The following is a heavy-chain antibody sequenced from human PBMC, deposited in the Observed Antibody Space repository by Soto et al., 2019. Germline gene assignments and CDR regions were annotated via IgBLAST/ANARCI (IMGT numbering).Heavy chain of an antibody. CDR3: ARGMTTVTTFDY. CDR2: IYHSGST. D-gene: IGHD4-17*01. Sequence: SETLSLTCAVSGCSISSGGYSCNWIRQPPGKGLEWIGYIYHSGSTYYNPSLKSRVTISVDRSKNQFSLKLSSVTAADTAVYYCARGMTTVTTFDYWGQGTLVTVS. CDR1: GCSISSGGYS. V-gene: IGHV4-30-2*01. J-gene: IGHJ4*02.